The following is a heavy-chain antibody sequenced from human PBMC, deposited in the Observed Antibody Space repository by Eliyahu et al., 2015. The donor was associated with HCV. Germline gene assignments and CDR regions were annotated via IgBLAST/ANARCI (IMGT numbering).Heavy chain of an antibody. J-gene: IGHJ5*02. CDR1: GFPFTSSA. V-gene: IGHV1-58*02. CDR2: IVVGSGNT. D-gene: IGHD3/OR15-3a*01. CDR3: AAVPGTGAWFDP. Sequence: QMQLVQSGPEVKNPGTSVKVSCKASGFPFTSSAMQWVRQARGQRLEWIGWIVVGSGNTNYAQKFQERVTITRDMSTSTAYMELSSLRSEDTAVYYCAAVPGTGAWFDPWGQGTLVTVSS.